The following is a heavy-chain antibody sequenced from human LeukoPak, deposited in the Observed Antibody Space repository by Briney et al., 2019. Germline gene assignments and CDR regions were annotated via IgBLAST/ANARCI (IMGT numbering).Heavy chain of an antibody. Sequence: SETLSLTCAVYGGSFSGYYWSWIRQPPGKGLEWIGENNHSGSTNYNPSLKSRVTISVDTSKNQFSLKLSSVTAADTAVYYCASLVVNVWGQGTTVTVSS. CDR1: GGSFSGYY. CDR3: ASLVVNV. J-gene: IGHJ6*02. CDR2: NNHSGST. D-gene: IGHD2-21*01. V-gene: IGHV4-34*01.